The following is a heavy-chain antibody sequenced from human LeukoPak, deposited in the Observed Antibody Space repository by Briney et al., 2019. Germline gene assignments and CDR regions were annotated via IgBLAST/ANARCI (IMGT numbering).Heavy chain of an antibody. CDR2: INPNSGGT. J-gene: IGHJ5*02. CDR1: GYTFTGYY. V-gene: IGHV1-2*02. D-gene: IGHD2-15*01. Sequence: ASVKVSCKASGYTFTGYYMHWVRQAPGQGLEWMGWINPNSGGTNYAQKFQGRVTMTRDTSISTAYMELSRLRSDDTALYYCAKDKGSGISNWFDPWGQGTLVTVSS. CDR3: AKDKGSGISNWFDP.